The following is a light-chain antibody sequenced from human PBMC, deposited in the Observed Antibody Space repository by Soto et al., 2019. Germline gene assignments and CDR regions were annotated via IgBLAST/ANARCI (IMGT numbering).Light chain of an antibody. CDR3: CSYAGSYTLV. V-gene: IGLV2-14*01. Sequence: QSALTQPASVSGSPGQSITISCTGTGSDISAYNYVSWYQQHPGKAPKLMIYEVGDRPSGLSNRFSGSKSGNTASLTISRLQAEDEADYYCCSYAGSYTLVFGGGTQLTVL. CDR2: EVG. J-gene: IGLJ2*01. CDR1: GSDISAYNY.